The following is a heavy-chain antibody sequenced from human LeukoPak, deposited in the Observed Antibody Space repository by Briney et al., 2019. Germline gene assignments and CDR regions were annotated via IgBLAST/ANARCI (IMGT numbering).Heavy chain of an antibody. CDR2: IYYSGST. D-gene: IGHD3-22*01. J-gene: IGHJ5*02. CDR3: ARGVVVRSYYDTHPPQKHRNWFDP. CDR1: GGSISSSSYY. Sequence: PSETLSLTCTVSGGSISSSSYYWGWIRQPLGKGLEWIGSIYYSGSTYYNPSLKSRVTISVDTSKNQFSLKLSSVTAADTAVYYCARGVVVRSYYDTHPPQKHRNWFDPWGQGTLVTVSS. V-gene: IGHV4-39*07.